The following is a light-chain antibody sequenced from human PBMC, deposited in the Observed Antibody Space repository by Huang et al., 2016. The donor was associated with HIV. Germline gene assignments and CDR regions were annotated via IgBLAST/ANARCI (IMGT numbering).Light chain of an antibody. CDR2: GPS. J-gene: IGKJ4*01. CDR3: QQFGYSPFT. Sequence: VVMTQSPGTLSLSPGERASLSCRASKAASSDFLAWYQHKPGQAPRLLISGPSNRATGVPDSVSVSWSGTDFTLIIDRLEPEDFALYYCQQFGYSPFTFGGGTRLEI. CDR1: KAASSDF. V-gene: IGKV3-20*01.